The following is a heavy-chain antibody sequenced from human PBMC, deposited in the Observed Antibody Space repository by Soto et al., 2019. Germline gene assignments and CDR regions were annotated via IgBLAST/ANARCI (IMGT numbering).Heavy chain of an antibody. Sequence: GGSLRLSCSASGFTFSSYAMHWVRQSPGKGLEYVSAISSNGGSTYYADSVKGRFTISRDNSKNTLYLQMSSLRAEDTAVYYCVKDRNSGSYPNHDAFDIWGQGTMVTVSS. CDR2: ISSNGGST. V-gene: IGHV3-64D*06. CDR1: GFTFSSYA. CDR3: VKDRNSGSYPNHDAFDI. J-gene: IGHJ3*02. D-gene: IGHD1-26*01.